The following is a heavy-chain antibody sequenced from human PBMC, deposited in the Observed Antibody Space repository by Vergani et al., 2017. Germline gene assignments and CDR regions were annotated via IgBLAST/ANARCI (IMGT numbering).Heavy chain of an antibody. CDR3: ARSYCSSTSCPNIVHHAEYFQH. Sequence: QVQLVQSGAEVKKPGSSVKVSCKASGGTFSSYAISWVRQAPGQGLEWMGGIIPIFGTAKYAQKFQGRVTITADESTSTAYIELSSLRSEDTAVYYCARSYCSSTSCPNIVHHAEYFQHWGQGTLVTVSS. CDR2: IIPIFGTA. D-gene: IGHD2-2*01. CDR1: GGTFSSYA. V-gene: IGHV1-69*01. J-gene: IGHJ1*01.